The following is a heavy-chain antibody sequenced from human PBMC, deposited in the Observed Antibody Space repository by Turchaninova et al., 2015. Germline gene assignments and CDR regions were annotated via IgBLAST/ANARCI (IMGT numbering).Heavy chain of an antibody. CDR3: ARDSPXIPFXX. CDR2: IDTGGDHX. J-gene: IGHJ4*02. CDR1: GFTFNAYT. Sequence: EVQLVESGGGLVQPGGSLRLSCAASGFTFNAYTMNWERQAPGRGVEGLSYIDTGGDHXXXADXXXGRXXISRXNPQNXXFLXXXSLRAEDXXXYYCARDSPXIPFXXWGQGTLVTXSS. V-gene: IGHV3-48*04.